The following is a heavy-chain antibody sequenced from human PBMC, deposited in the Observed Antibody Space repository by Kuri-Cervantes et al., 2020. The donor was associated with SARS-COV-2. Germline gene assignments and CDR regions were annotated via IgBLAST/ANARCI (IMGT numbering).Heavy chain of an antibody. CDR1: GGSFSGYY. CDR2: INHSGRT. Sequence: SQTLSLTCAVYGGSFSGYYWSWIRQPPGKGLEWIGEINHSGRTNYNPSLKSRVTISVDTSKNQFSLKLSSVTAADTAVYYCARDAFDIWGQGTMVTVSS. J-gene: IGHJ3*02. V-gene: IGHV4-34*01. CDR3: ARDAFDI.